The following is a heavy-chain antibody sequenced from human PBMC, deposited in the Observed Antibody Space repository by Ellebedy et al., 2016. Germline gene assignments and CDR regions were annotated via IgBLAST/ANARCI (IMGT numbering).Heavy chain of an antibody. V-gene: IGHV3-48*01. CDR1: GFIFSDHS. CDR2: INELSDTI. D-gene: IGHD1-26*01. Sequence: GGSLRLSXATSGFIFSDHSLNWVRQAPEKGLEWLSFINELSDTIHYADSVRGRFTISRDKPKNTLSLQMNSLRVEDTAVYYCARSTSSHYFYYYMDVWGKGTTVTVSS. CDR3: ARSTSSHYFYYYMDV. J-gene: IGHJ6*03.